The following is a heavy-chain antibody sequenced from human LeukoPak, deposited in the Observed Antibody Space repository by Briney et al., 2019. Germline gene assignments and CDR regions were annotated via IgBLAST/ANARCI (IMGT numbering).Heavy chain of an antibody. V-gene: IGHV3-7*01. D-gene: IGHD6-25*01. CDR1: GFTFSAYW. Sequence: GGSLRLSCAASGFTFSAYWMSWIGQAPGKGLEWVANIKQDGSEKDYVGSVKGRFTISRDNAKNSVYLQMNSVRAEDTAVYYCAREGRGGFDIWGQGTMVTVSS. CDR3: AREGRGGFDI. CDR2: IKQDGSEK. J-gene: IGHJ3*02.